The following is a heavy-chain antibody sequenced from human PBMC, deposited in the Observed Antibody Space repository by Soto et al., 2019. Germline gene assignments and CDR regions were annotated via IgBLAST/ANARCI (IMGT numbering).Heavy chain of an antibody. CDR1: GLTFHRHG. V-gene: IGHV3-23*01. CDR2: LNGSGGST. CDR3: ARGFSAGKGSPPDY. Sequence: PGGSLRLSCAASGLTFHRHGMHWVRQAPGKGLEWVSGLNGSGGSTSSADSVKGRFAISRDNSKNTLYLQMNSLRDGDTAVYYCARGFSAGKGSPPDYWGQGTLVTVSS. D-gene: IGHD3-10*01. J-gene: IGHJ4*02.